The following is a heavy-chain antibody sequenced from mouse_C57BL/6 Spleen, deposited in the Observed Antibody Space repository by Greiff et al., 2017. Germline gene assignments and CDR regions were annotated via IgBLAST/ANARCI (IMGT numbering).Heavy chain of an antibody. V-gene: IGHV1-50*01. CDR1: GYTFTSYW. CDR3: AREWSNYYAMDY. J-gene: IGHJ4*01. Sequence: QVQLQQPGAELVKPGASVKLSCKASGYTFTSYWMQWVKQRPGQGLEWIGEIDPSDSYTNYNQKFKGKATLTVDTSSSTAYMQLSSLTSEDSAVYYCAREWSNYYAMDYWGQGTSVTVSS. CDR2: IDPSDSYT. D-gene: IGHD5-1*01.